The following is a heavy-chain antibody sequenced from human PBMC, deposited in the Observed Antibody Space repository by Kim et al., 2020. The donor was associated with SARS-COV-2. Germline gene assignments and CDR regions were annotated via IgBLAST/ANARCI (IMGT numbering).Heavy chain of an antibody. CDR2: INHSGST. CDR1: GGSFSGYY. J-gene: IGHJ6*01. V-gene: IGHV4-34*01. Sequence: SETLSLTCAVYGGSFSGYYWSWIRQPPGKGLEWIGEINHSGSTNYNPSLKSRVTISVETSKNKFSLKLSSVTAAATAAYYCARGHLNWVSYRHYGMDVWG. CDR3: ARGHLNWVSYRHYGMDV. D-gene: IGHD3-16*02.